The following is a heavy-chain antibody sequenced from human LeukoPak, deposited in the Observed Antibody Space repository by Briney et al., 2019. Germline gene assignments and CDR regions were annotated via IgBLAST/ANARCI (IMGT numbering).Heavy chain of an antibody. D-gene: IGHD5-12*01. CDR3: ARDPHGYSGYDY. J-gene: IGHJ4*02. CDR2: INPNSGGT. V-gene: IGHV1-2*02. Sequence: ASVKVSCKASGYTFTSYDINWVRQAPGQGLEWMGWINPNSGGTNYAQKFQGRVTMTRDTSISTAYMELSRLRSDDTAVYYCARDPHGYSGYDYWGQGTLVTVSS. CDR1: GYTFTSYD.